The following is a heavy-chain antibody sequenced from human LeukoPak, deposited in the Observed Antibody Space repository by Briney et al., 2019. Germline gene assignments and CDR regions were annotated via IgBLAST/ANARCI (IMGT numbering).Heavy chain of an antibody. CDR1: GGSISSYY. CDR3: ARAYSGGYFDS. Sequence: SETLSLTCTVSGGSISSYYWSWIRQPPGKGLEWIGYIYYSGSTNYNPSLKSRVTISVDTSKNQFSLNLSSVTAADTAVYYCARAYSGGYFDSWGQATLLTVSS. CDR2: IYYSGST. V-gene: IGHV4-59*08. J-gene: IGHJ4*02. D-gene: IGHD6-19*01.